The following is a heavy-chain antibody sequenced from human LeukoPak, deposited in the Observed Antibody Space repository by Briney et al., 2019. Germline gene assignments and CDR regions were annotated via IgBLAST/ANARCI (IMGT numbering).Heavy chain of an antibody. CDR1: GYTFTSYD. CDR2: MNPNSGNT. CDR3: AIEDYGSGSWGY. D-gene: IGHD3-10*01. Sequence: ASVKVSCKASGYTFTSYDINWVRQATGQGLEWMGWMNPNSGNTGYAQKFQGRVTMTRNTSISTAYMELSRLRSDDTAVYYCAIEDYGSGSWGYWGQGTLVTVSS. V-gene: IGHV1-8*01. J-gene: IGHJ4*02.